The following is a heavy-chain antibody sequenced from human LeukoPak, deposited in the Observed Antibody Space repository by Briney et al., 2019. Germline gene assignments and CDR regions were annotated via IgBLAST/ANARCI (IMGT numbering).Heavy chain of an antibody. CDR3: ARDGEYYDSSGSYFDY. CDR1: GYTFTTYY. V-gene: IGHV1-46*01. D-gene: IGHD3-22*01. J-gene: IGHJ4*02. CDR2: LNPSSGST. Sequence: ASVKVSWKASGYTFTTYYMHWVRQAPGQGLEWMGILNPSSGSTSYAQRFQGRVTMTRDTSTSTFYMELRSLKSEDTAVYYCARDGEYYDSSGSYFDYWGQGTAVTVSS.